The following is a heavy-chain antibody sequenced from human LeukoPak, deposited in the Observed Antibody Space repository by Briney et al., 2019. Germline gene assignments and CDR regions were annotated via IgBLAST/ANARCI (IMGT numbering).Heavy chain of an antibody. CDR2: ISSSSSYI. Sequence: GGSLRLSCAASGFTFSSYSMTWVRQAPGKGLEWVSSISSSSSYIYYADSVKGRFTISRDNAKNSLYLQMNSLRAEDTAVYYCARHDPTTTQHWGQGTLVTVSS. J-gene: IGHJ4*02. CDR3: ARHDPTTTQH. CDR1: GFTFSSYS. D-gene: IGHD1-1*01. V-gene: IGHV3-21*01.